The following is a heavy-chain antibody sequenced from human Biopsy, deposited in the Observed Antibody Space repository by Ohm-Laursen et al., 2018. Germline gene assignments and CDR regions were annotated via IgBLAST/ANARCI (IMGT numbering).Heavy chain of an antibody. Sequence: TLSLTCTVSGAFMNNYYWTWIRQPAGKGLEWIGRVHPGGTTNYNPSLESRLTLSGDTSKNQFSLQLNSVTAADTAVYYCARDYDTSGYYYVSWGQGTLVTVSS. D-gene: IGHD3-22*01. CDR2: VHPGGTT. CDR1: GAFMNNYY. V-gene: IGHV4-4*07. J-gene: IGHJ5*02. CDR3: ARDYDTSGYYYVS.